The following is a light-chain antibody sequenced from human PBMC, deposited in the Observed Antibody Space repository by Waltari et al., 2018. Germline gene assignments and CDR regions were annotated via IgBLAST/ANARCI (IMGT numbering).Light chain of an antibody. CDR1: QNILYTSNNKNY. CDR2: WAS. CDR3: QQYYNTPYT. J-gene: IGKJ2*01. V-gene: IGKV4-1*01. Sequence: IGMPQSPAALAVSSCERAPTNCKSSQNILYTSNNKNYLAWYQRKPGQPPKLLSYWASTRESGVPDRFSGSGSGTDFTLTISSLQAEDVAIYYCQQYYNTPYTFGQGTKLEI.